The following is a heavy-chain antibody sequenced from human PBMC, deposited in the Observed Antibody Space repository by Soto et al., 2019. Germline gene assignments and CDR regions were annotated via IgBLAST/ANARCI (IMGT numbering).Heavy chain of an antibody. CDR1: GYTFTTYD. Sequence: QAQLVQSGAEVRKPGASVKVSCKASGYTFTTYDINWVRQAPGQGLEWLGWMDPNSGSTGYAQNFQGRIPMTRNSSRNTAHMELSSLQSEDTAVYYCARERKFDFWRKGLDVWGQGTTVTVSS. D-gene: IGHD3-3*01. CDR2: MDPNSGST. V-gene: IGHV1-8*01. J-gene: IGHJ6*02. CDR3: ARERKFDFWRKGLDV.